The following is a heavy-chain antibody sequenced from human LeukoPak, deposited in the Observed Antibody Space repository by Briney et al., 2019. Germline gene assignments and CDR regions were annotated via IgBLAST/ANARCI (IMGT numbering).Heavy chain of an antibody. Sequence: PGGSLRLSCAASGFTFDDYAMHWVRQAPGKGLEWVSLISWDGGSTYYADSVKGRFTISRDNSKNSLYLQMNSLRAEDTALYYCAKGFSSTWPWVSDYWGQGTLVTVSS. CDR2: ISWDGGST. V-gene: IGHV3-43D*03. J-gene: IGHJ4*02. D-gene: IGHD6-13*01. CDR1: GFTFDDYA. CDR3: AKGFSSTWPWVSDY.